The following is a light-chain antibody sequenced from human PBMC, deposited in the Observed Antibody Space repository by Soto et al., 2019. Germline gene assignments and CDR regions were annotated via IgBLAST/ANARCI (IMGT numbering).Light chain of an antibody. V-gene: IGKV1-5*01. CDR2: DAS. Sequence: DIQMTQSPSTLSAPIGDRVTITCRASQTIDSWLAWFQQKPGKAPKLLIFDASTLEGGVPPRFSGSGSGTEFTLTISSLQPDDLATYYCQQYSTYLPTFGQGTKLEI. CDR1: QTIDSW. J-gene: IGKJ2*01. CDR3: QQYSTYLPT.